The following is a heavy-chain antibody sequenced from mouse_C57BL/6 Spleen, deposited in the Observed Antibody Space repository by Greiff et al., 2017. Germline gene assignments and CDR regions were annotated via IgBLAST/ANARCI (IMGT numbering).Heavy chain of an antibody. Sequence: VKLMESGPGLVAPSQSLSITCTVSGFSLTSYGVHWVRQPPGKGLEWLVVIWSDGSTTYNSALKSRLSISKDNSKSQVFLKMNSLQTDDTAMYYGARCDYAYYYAMDYWGQGTSVTVSS. V-gene: IGHV2-6*03. J-gene: IGHJ4*01. CDR3: ARCDYAYYYAMDY. CDR1: GFSLTSYG. D-gene: IGHD2-4*01. CDR2: IWSDGST.